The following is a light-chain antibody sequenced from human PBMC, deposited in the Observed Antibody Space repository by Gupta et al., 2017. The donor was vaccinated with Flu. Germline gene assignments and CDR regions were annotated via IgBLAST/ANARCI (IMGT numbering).Light chain of an antibody. CDR2: WAS. V-gene: IGKV4-1*01. CDR3: QQEYSTPLT. Sequence: EIVMTQSPDSLAVSLGEGATINCKSSQSLLYSSNNKNYLAWYQQKPGQPPKLLIYWASTRESGVPDRFSGSGSGTHFTLTISSLQAEDVAVYYCQQEYSTPLTFGRGTRGE. CDR1: QSLLYSSNNKNY. J-gene: IGKJ4*01.